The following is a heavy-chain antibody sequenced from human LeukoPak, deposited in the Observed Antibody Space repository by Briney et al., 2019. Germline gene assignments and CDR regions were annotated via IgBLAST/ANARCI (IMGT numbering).Heavy chain of an antibody. Sequence: ASVKVSCKASGYTFTSHKMHWVRQAPGQGLEWMGIIDPAGGTTRYAQNFQGRVTMTRDTSTSTVYLELSGLRSEDTAVYYCARDPSNTSGRYAYFDYWGQGTLVTVSS. CDR2: IDPAGGTT. CDR1: GYTFTSHK. CDR3: ARDPSNTSGRYAYFDY. V-gene: IGHV1-46*01. J-gene: IGHJ4*02. D-gene: IGHD6-19*01.